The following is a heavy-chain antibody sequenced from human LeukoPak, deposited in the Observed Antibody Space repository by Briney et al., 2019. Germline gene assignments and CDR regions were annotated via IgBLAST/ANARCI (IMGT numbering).Heavy chain of an antibody. CDR1: GGSFSGYY. CDR3: ARARPQTYYYDSSGYNWFDP. V-gene: IGHV4-34*01. J-gene: IGHJ5*02. CDR2: INHSGST. D-gene: IGHD3-22*01. Sequence: PSETLSLTCAVYGGSFSGYYWSWIRHPPGKGLEWIGEINHSGSTNYNPSLKGRVTISVDTSKNQFSLKLSSVTAADTAVYYCARARPQTYYYDSSGYNWFDPWGQGTRVTVSS.